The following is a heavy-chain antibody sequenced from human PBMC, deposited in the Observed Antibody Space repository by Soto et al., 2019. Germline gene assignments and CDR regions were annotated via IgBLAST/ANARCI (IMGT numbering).Heavy chain of an antibody. J-gene: IGHJ4*02. CDR1: GGSVSSGSYY. CDR2: IYYSGST. Sequence: SETLSLTCTVSGGSVSSGSYYWSWIRQPPGKGLEWIGYIYYSGSTNYNPSLKSRVTISVDTSKNQFSLKLSSVTAADTAVYYCARDRSFAGGSGKYYFDYWGQGTLVTVSS. CDR3: ARDRSFAGGSGKYYFDY. V-gene: IGHV4-61*01. D-gene: IGHD3-10*01.